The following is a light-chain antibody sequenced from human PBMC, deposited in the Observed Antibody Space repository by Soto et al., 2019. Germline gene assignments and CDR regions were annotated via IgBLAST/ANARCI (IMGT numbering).Light chain of an antibody. Sequence: EIVLTQSPGTLSLSPGERATLTCMASQRVSSVYVAWYQQKPGQAPRLLIYGASTRATGIPARFSGSGSGTDFTLTISSLEPEDFAVYYCQQYGSTHGTFGPGTKVEIK. CDR1: QRVSSVY. CDR2: GAS. CDR3: QQYGSTHGT. V-gene: IGKV3-20*01. J-gene: IGKJ3*01.